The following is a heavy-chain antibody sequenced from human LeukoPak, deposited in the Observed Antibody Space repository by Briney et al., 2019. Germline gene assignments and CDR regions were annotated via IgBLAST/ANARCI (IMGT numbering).Heavy chain of an antibody. D-gene: IGHD3-10*01. CDR1: GFTFSRYT. Sequence: GGSLRLSCAASGFTFSRYTMNWVRQPPGEGLECVSSISGGSRSIYYADSVKGRITLSRDDAKNSLNLQMSSLRAEDTAVYYCARDLLGRGVDNPVMGYWGQGTLVTVSS. CDR3: ARDLLGRGVDNPVMGY. J-gene: IGHJ4*02. V-gene: IGHV3-21*01. CDR2: ISGGSRSI.